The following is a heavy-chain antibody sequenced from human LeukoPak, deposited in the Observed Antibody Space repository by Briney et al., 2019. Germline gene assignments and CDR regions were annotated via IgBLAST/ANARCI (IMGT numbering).Heavy chain of an antibody. D-gene: IGHD1-14*01. V-gene: IGHV4-59*01. Sequence: PSETLSLTCTVSGGSISSYYWSWIRQPPGKGLEWIGYIYYSGSTNYNPSLKSRVTISVDTSKNQFSLKLSSVTAADTAVYYCARGPSWQPGRNYFDYWGQGTLVTVSS. J-gene: IGHJ4*02. CDR3: ARGPSWQPGRNYFDY. CDR1: GGSISSYY. CDR2: IYYSGST.